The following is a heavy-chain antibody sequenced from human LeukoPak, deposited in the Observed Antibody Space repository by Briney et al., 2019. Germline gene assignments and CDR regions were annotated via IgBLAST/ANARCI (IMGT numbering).Heavy chain of an antibody. CDR2: IYHSGTP. Sequence: SETLSLTCTVSGGALSSGGYYWTWIRQPPGKGLEWIGNIYHSGTPYYNPSLKSRVTLSVDRSKNQFSLKMTSVTAADTAVYYCARDLRYCSGGSCYGYGFWFDPWGQGTLVTVSS. D-gene: IGHD2-15*01. J-gene: IGHJ5*02. CDR3: ARDLRYCSGGSCYGYGFWFDP. V-gene: IGHV4-30-2*01. CDR1: GGALSSGGYY.